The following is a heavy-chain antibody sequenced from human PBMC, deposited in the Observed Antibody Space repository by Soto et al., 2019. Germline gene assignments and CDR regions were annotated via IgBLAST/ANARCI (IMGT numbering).Heavy chain of an antibody. V-gene: IGHV3-74*01. Sequence: EVQLVESGGGLVQPGGSLRLSCAASGFIFTTYWMHWVRQAPGKGLVWVSRINGDGSRTTYADSMKGRFSISRDNARNTLYLQMNGLRADDTAVYYCVRDRQARVIGDAFDIWGQGTMVTVSS. CDR3: VRDRQARVIGDAFDI. J-gene: IGHJ3*02. CDR2: INGDGSRT. CDR1: GFIFTTYW.